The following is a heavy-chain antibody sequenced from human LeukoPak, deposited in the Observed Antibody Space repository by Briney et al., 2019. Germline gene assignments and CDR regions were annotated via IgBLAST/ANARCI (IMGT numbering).Heavy chain of an antibody. J-gene: IGHJ4*02. D-gene: IGHD3-22*01. V-gene: IGHV3-72*01. CDR2: IKTKANSYTT. CDR1: GFTFSDYY. Sequence: GGSLRLSCAASGFTFSDYYMDWVRQAPGKGLKWVGRIKTKANSYTTEYAPSVKGRFTISRDDSKNLVYLQMNSLKTEVTAVYYCVRVLTGSSGCFDYWGPGTLVTVSS. CDR3: VRVLTGSSGCFDY.